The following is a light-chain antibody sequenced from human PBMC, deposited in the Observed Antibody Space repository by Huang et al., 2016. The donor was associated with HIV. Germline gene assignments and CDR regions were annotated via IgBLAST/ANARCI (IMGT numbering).Light chain of an antibody. CDR3: QQYNNWPSIT. CDR2: GAS. CDR1: QSLNSN. Sequence: EIVMTQSPATLSVSPGERATLSCRASQSLNSNLAWYQQKPGQAPRLLIYGASTRATGIAARCSGSGSGTEFTLTISSLQSEDFAVYYCQQYNNWPSITFGQGTRLEIK. V-gene: IGKV3-15*01. J-gene: IGKJ5*01.